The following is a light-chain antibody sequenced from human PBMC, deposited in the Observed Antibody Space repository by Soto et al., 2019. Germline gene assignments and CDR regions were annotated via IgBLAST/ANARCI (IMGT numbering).Light chain of an antibody. V-gene: IGLV1-40*01. CDR2: NT. CDR1: SSNLGAGFD. Sequence: QSVLTQPPSVSGAPGQRVTISCTGTSSNLGAGFDVHWYQQLPGTAPKLLIYNTNRPSGVADRFSGSKSGTSASLAITGLQGEDEAEYYWQSYDSSLSGYVFGTGTKVTVL. CDR3: QSYDSSLSGYV. J-gene: IGLJ1*01.